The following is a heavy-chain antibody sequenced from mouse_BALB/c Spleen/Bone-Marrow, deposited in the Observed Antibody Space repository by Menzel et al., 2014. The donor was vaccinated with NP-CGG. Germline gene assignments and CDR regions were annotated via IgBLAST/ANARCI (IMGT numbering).Heavy chain of an antibody. V-gene: IGHV5-17*02. Sequence: EVKVEESGGGLVQPGGSRKLSCAASGFTFSSFGMHWVRQAPERGLEWVAYIGSGSSTIFYADTVKGGFTISRDNPKNTLFLQMTSLRSEDTAMYYCTRGGNWEDFDYWGQGTTLTVSS. D-gene: IGHD4-1*01. J-gene: IGHJ2*01. CDR2: IGSGSSTI. CDR1: GFTFSSFG. CDR3: TRGGNWEDFDY.